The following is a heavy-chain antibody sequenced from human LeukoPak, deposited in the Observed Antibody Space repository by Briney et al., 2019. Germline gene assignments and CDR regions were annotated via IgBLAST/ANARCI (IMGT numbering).Heavy chain of an antibody. J-gene: IGHJ6*02. CDR3: ARGGIYGDYVYYYYGMDV. Sequence: GGSLRLSCAASGFTFSSYSMNWVRQAPGKGPEWVSSISSSSSYIYYADSVKGRFTISGDNAKNSLYLQMNSLRAEDTAVYYCARGGIYGDYVYYYYGMDVWGQGTTVTVSS. CDR1: GFTFSSYS. D-gene: IGHD4-17*01. CDR2: ISSSSSYI. V-gene: IGHV3-21*01.